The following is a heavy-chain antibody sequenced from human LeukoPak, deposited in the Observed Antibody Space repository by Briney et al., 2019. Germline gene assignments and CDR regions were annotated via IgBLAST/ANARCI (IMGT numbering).Heavy chain of an antibody. J-gene: IGHJ3*02. Sequence: PSETLSLTCTVSGGSISSSSYYWGWIRQPPGKGLEWIGSIYYSGSTYYNPSLKSRVAISVDTSKNQFSLKLSSVTAADTAVYYCAKGWLTYYYDSSGQNKDAFDIWGQGTMVTVSS. V-gene: IGHV4-39*07. D-gene: IGHD3-22*01. CDR1: GGSISSSSYY. CDR3: AKGWLTYYYDSSGQNKDAFDI. CDR2: IYYSGST.